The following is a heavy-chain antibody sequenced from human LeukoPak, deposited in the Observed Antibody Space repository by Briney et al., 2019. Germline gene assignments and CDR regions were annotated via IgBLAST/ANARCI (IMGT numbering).Heavy chain of an antibody. CDR3: AMGFRGHRVAANDY. Sequence: GGSLSLSCAASGFTFSSYGMRWVRQAPGKGLGWVAFIRYDGSNKYYADSVEGRFTISRDNSKKTMYLQMNSLRSEDTAVYYCAMGFRGHRVAANDYWGEGTLLTASP. J-gene: IGHJ4*02. CDR1: GFTFSSYG. CDR2: IRYDGSNK. D-gene: IGHD2-15*01. V-gene: IGHV3-30*02.